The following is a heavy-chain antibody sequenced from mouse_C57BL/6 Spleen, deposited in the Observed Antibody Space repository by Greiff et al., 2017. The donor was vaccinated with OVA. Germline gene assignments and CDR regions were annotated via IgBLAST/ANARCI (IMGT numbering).Heavy chain of an antibody. D-gene: IGHD6-5*01. CDR2: SRHIANDSTY. CDR1: GFTFSGFY. V-gene: IGHV7-1*01. J-gene: IGHJ2*01. CDR3: ARAAYGHYCDY. Sequence: EVQVVESGAGLVQSGRSLRLSCATSGFTFSGFYMEWVRQTPGKGLEWIAASRHIANDSTYEYSASVKGRFIVSKDTSQSILYLQMNALRAEDTAIYYCARAAYGHYCDYWGQGTTLTVSA.